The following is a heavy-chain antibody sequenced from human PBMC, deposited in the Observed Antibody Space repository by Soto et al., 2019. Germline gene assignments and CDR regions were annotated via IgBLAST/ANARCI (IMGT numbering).Heavy chain of an antibody. CDR2: IKQDGSEK. CDR3: ARVYGIAAEGGYFDY. J-gene: IGHJ4*02. V-gene: IGHV3-7*01. CDR1: GFTFSNYG. Sequence: PGGSLRLSCAASGFTFSNYGMHWVRQTPGKGLERVANIKQDGSEKYYVDSVKGRFTISRDNAKNSLYLQMNSLRAEDTAVYYCARVYGIAAEGGYFDYWGQGTLVTVSS. D-gene: IGHD6-25*01.